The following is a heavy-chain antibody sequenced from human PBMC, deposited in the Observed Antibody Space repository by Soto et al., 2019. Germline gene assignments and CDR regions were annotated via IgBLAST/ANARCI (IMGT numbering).Heavy chain of an antibody. D-gene: IGHD6-13*01. J-gene: IGHJ6*02. CDR1: GFTFSNYG. V-gene: IGHV3-33*01. Sequence: QVQLVESGGGEVQPGRSLRLSCVASGFTFSNYGMHWVRQAPGKGLEWVAIIWYDGSNKDYTDSVKGRFTISRDNYNNTLYLQMNSLRAEDTAVYYCERPLYQRSSNLMDVGGQGPTVTVSS. CDR2: IWYDGSNK. CDR3: ERPLYQRSSNLMDV.